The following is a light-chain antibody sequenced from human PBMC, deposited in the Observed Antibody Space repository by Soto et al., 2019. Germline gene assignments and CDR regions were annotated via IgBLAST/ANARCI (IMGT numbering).Light chain of an antibody. J-gene: IGLJ1*01. CDR3: AGWDGSLRGFV. V-gene: IGLV1-44*01. CDR1: SSNIGRDP. Sequence: QSVRSPPPSASRTPGQRVTISCSGSSSNIGRDPVNWYQELPGTAPKLLIYDNNQRPSGVPDRFSGSKYGTSASLAISGLQSEDEADYFCAGWDGSLRGFVFGTGTKVTVL. CDR2: DNN.